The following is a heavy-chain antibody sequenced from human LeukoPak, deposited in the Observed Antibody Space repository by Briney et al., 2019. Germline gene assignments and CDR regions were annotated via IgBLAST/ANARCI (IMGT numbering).Heavy chain of an antibody. J-gene: IGHJ3*02. CDR1: GYTFTSYG. Sequence: ASVKVSCKASGYTFTSYGISWVRQAPGQGLEWMGWISAYNGNTNYAQKLQGRVTMTTDTSTSTAYMELRSLRSDDTAVYYCAITPGIAAAWVYAFDIWGQGTMVTVSS. CDR2: ISAYNGNT. V-gene: IGHV1-18*01. D-gene: IGHD6-13*01. CDR3: AITPGIAAAWVYAFDI.